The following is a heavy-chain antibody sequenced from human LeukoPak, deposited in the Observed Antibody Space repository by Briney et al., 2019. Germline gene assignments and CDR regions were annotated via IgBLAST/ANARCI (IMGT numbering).Heavy chain of an antibody. CDR3: ARVASTAYYFDY. CDR1: GGSISSSSYY. V-gene: IGHV4-39*07. J-gene: IGHJ4*02. Sequence: SETLSLTCTVSGGSISSSSYYWGWVRQPPGKGLEWIGSIYYSGSTYYNPSLKSRVTISVDTSKNQFSLKLSSVTAADTAVYYCARVASTAYYFDYWGQGTLVTVSS. CDR2: IYYSGST.